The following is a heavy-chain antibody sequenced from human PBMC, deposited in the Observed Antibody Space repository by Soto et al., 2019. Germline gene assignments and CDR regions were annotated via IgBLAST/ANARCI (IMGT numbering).Heavy chain of an antibody. CDR1: GGSVSSGSYY. CDR2: IYYSGST. V-gene: IGHV4-61*01. D-gene: IGHD2-15*01. J-gene: IGHJ4*02. CDR3: ARDWPEGVVTYFDY. Sequence: QVQLQESGPGLVKPSETLSLTCTVSGGSVSSGSYYWSWIRQPPGKGLEWIGYIYYSGSTNYNHSLKSRDTISVDSSKNQFSLRLSSVTAADTAVYYCARDWPEGVVTYFDYWGQGTLVTVSS.